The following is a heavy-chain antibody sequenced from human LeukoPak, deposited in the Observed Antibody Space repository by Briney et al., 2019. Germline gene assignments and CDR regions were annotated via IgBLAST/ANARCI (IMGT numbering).Heavy chain of an antibody. Sequence: GASVKVSCKASGYTFTSYAMNWVRQATGQGLEWMGWMNPNSGNTGYAQKFQGRVTITRNTSISTAYMELSSLRSEDTAVYYCARVKYGYSSGWSFDYWGQGTLVTVSS. CDR3: ARVKYGYSSGWSFDY. CDR1: GYTFTSYA. D-gene: IGHD6-19*01. J-gene: IGHJ4*02. CDR2: MNPNSGNT. V-gene: IGHV1-8*03.